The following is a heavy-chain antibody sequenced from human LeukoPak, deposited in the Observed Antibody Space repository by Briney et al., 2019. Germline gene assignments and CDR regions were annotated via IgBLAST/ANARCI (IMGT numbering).Heavy chain of an antibody. CDR2: IIPIFGTA. J-gene: IGHJ3*02. Sequence: GASVKVSCKASGGTFSSYAISWVRQAPGQGLEWMGGIIPIFGTANYAQKFQGRVTITADESTSTAYMELSSLRSEDTAVYYCARAHYGCKDAFDIWGQGTMVTVSS. D-gene: IGHD5-24*01. CDR1: GGTFSSYA. V-gene: IGHV1-69*13. CDR3: ARAHYGCKDAFDI.